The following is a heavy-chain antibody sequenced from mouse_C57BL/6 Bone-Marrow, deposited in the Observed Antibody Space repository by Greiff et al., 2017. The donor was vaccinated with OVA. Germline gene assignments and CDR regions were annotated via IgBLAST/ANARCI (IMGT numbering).Heavy chain of an antibody. CDR3: ARGHYDLDWYFDD. V-gene: IGHV1-47*01. J-gene: IGHJ1*03. D-gene: IGHD2-4*01. CDR1: GFNFKDYS. CDR2: FDPDNGDT. Sequence: QVQLQQSGAELVKPGASVKLSCTASGFNFKDYSMDWMKQKTEQSLEWIGKFDPDNGDTKYDEKFKGKATLTVEKSSSTVYLELSRLTSDDSAVYYCARGHYDLDWYFDDWGTGTTVTVSS.